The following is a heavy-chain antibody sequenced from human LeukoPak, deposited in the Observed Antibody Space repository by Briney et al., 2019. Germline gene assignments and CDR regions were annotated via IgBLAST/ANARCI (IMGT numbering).Heavy chain of an antibody. D-gene: IGHD1/OR15-1a*01. CDR2: ISGSASST. CDR1: GFTFRNYA. V-gene: IGHV3-23*01. Sequence: GGSLRLSCAASGFTFRNYACNWVRQAPGKGLQWVSGISGSASSTYYADSVKGRFTISRDNSRNTLYLQMNGLRPEDAAMYYCVFVGLSGITYWGQGTLVTVSS. CDR3: VFVGLSGITY. J-gene: IGHJ4*02.